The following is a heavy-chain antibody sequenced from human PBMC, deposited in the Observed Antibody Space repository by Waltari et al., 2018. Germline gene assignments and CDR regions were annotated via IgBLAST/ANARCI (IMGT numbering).Heavy chain of an antibody. J-gene: IGHJ4*02. D-gene: IGHD2-15*01. CDR2: FDPEDGET. Sequence: QVQLVQSGAEVKKPGASVKVSCKVSGYTLTELSMHWLPQAPGKGLEWMGGFDPEDGETTYAQKFQGRVTMTEDTSTDTAYMELSSLRSEDTAVYYCATVRDCSGGSCYYFDYWGQGTLVTVSS. CDR3: ATVRDCSGGSCYYFDY. CDR1: GYTLTELS. V-gene: IGHV1-24*01.